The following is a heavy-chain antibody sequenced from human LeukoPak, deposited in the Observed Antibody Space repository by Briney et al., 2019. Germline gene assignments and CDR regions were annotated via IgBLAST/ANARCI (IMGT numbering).Heavy chain of an antibody. CDR2: IYRSGST. CDR3: ARNGTYPFDS. CDR1: GYSISSYCY. Sequence: PSETLSLTCAVSGYSISSYCYWGCIRQSPGRGLECIGSIYRSGSTSYNPSLKSRVTISVDRSKNQFSLKLTSVTAADSAVYYCARNGTYPFDSWGQGTLVTVSS. D-gene: IGHD1-26*01. J-gene: IGHJ4*02. V-gene: IGHV4-38-2*01.